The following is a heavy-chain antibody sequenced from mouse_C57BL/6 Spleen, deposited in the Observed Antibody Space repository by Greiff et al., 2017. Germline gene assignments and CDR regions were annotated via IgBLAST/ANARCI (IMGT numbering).Heavy chain of an antibody. CDR1: GYSITSGYY. J-gene: IGHJ2*01. D-gene: IGHD2-3*01. CDR3: AREGIYDGYLYYFDY. Sequence: VQLQQSGPGLVKPSQSLSLTCSVTGYSITSGYYWNWIRQFPGNKLEWMGYISYDGSNNYNPSLKNRISITRDTSKNQFFLKLNSVTTEDTATYYGAREGIYDGYLYYFDYWGQGTTLTVSS. V-gene: IGHV3-6*01. CDR2: ISYDGSN.